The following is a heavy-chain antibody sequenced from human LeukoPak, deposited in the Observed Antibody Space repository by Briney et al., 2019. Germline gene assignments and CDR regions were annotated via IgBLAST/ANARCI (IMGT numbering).Heavy chain of an antibody. J-gene: IGHJ4*02. V-gene: IGHV3-23*01. D-gene: IGHD3-10*01. CDR2: ISGSGGST. CDR3: AKDPHVLLWFGELLPDFDY. CDR1: GFTFSSYA. Sequence: GGSLRLSCAASGFTFSSYAMSSVRQAPGKGLEWVSAISGSGGSTYYADTVKGRFTISRDNSKNTLYLQMNSLRADDTAVYYCAKDPHVLLWFGELLPDFDYWGQGTLVTVSS.